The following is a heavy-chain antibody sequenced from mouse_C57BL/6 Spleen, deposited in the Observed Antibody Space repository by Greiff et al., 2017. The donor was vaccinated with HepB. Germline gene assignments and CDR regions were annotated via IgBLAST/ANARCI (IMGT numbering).Heavy chain of an antibody. D-gene: IGHD4-1*01. CDR3: ARTGRNYAMDY. V-gene: IGHV1-61*01. J-gene: IGHJ4*01. Sequence: QVQLQQPGAELVRPGSSVKLSCKASGYTFTSYWMDWVKQRPGQGLEWIGNIYPSDSETHYNQKFKDKATLTVDKSSSTAYMQLSSLTSEDSAVYYCARTGRNYAMDYWGQGTSVIVSS. CDR1: GYTFTSYW. CDR2: IYPSDSET.